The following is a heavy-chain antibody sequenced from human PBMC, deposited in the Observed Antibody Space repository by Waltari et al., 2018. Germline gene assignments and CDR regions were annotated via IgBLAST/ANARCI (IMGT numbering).Heavy chain of an antibody. CDR1: GYSISIGYY. J-gene: IGHJ2*01. Sequence: QVQLQESGPGLVKPSETLSLTCAVSGYSISIGYYWCWIRKPPGKGLEWIGLIYHSGSTYYNPSLKSRVTISLDTSKNQFSLKLSSVTAADTAVYYCARDSPEVAAAGTWYFDLWGRGTLVTVSS. D-gene: IGHD6-13*01. V-gene: IGHV4-38-2*02. CDR3: ARDSPEVAAAGTWYFDL. CDR2: IYHSGST.